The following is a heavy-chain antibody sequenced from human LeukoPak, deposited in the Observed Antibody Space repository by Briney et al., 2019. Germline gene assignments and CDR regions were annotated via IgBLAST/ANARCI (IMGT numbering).Heavy chain of an antibody. V-gene: IGHV3-74*01. J-gene: IGHJ4*02. CDR2: ISSDGTST. CDR1: GFTFGSSY. Sequence: GGSLRLSCAASGFTFGSSYMHWVRQDPGKGLVWVSCISSDGTSTNYADSVKGRFTISRDNPKNTAYLQMNSLRAEDTAVYYCARDVGSSLHSWGQGTLVIVSS. CDR3: ARDVGSSLHS. D-gene: IGHD2-2*01.